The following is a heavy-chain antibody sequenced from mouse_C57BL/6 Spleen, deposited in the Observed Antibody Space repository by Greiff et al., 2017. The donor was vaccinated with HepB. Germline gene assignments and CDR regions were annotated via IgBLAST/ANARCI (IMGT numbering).Heavy chain of an antibody. D-gene: IGHD3-2*02. CDR1: GYAFSSSW. CDR3: ARGSSGYEDY. J-gene: IGHJ4*01. V-gene: IGHV1-82*01. CDR2: IYPGDGDT. Sequence: VHLVESGPELVKPGASVKISCKASGYAFSSSWMNWVKQRPGKGLEWIGRIYPGDGDTNYNGKFKGKATLTADKSSSTAYMQLSSLTSEDSAVYFCARGSSGYEDYWGQGTSVTVSS.